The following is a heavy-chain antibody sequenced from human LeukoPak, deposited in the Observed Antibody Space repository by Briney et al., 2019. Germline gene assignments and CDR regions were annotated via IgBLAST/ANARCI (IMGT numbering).Heavy chain of an antibody. D-gene: IGHD6-13*01. CDR2: ISSSSSTI. Sequence: PGGSLRLSCAASGFTFSSYSMNWVRQAPGKGLEWVSYISSSSSTIYYADSVKGRFTISRDNAKNSLYLQMNSLRAEDTAVYYCARVGQQLATDYWGQGTLVTVSS. CDR3: ARVGQQLATDY. J-gene: IGHJ4*02. V-gene: IGHV3-48*01. CDR1: GFTFSSYS.